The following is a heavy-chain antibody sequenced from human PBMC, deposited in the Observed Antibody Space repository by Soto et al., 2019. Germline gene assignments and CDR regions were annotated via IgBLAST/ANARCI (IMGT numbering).Heavy chain of an antibody. J-gene: IGHJ3*02. CDR2: ISHSGNT. CDR1: GGSRITYY. D-gene: IGHD5-18*01. V-gene: IGHV4-34*01. CDR3: RVTLFMGTDVFDI. Sequence: SETLSLTCAAYGGSRITYYWSWVRQAQGKGLEWIGEISHSGNTTYNPSLKSRVIMSVDTSKNQFSLKLSSVTAADTAVYYCRVTLFMGTDVFDIWGQGTMVTVSS.